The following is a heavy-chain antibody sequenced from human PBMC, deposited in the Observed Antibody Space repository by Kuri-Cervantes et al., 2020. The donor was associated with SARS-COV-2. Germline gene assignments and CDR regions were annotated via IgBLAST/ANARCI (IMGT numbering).Heavy chain of an antibody. J-gene: IGHJ6*03. Sequence: GSLRLSCAFYGEAFSGYYGNWIRQSPGKGLEWIGEVNHRGSTNYNPSLKSRVTISVDTSSKQFSLHLGSVTAADTAVYYCARAYGFLRYIYYMDVWGRGTTVTVSS. D-gene: IGHD4-17*01. CDR1: GEAFSGYY. V-gene: IGHV4-34*01. CDR2: VNHRGST. CDR3: ARAYGFLRYIYYMDV.